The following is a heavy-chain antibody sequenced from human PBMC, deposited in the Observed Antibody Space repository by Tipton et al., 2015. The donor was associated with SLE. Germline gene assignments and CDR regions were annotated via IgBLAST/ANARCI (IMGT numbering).Heavy chain of an antibody. CDR3: GTVTTDYYDYCVDV. J-gene: IGHJ6*02. V-gene: IGHV4-34*01. D-gene: IGHD4-17*01. CDR1: GGSISSYY. CDR2: INHSGYT. Sequence: TLSLTCTVSGGSISSYYWSWIRQPPGKGLEWIGEINHSGYTNYNPSLKSRITISVDTSKNQFSLTLTPVTAAGTAVYYFGTVTTDYYDYCVDVWGQGTTVTVSS.